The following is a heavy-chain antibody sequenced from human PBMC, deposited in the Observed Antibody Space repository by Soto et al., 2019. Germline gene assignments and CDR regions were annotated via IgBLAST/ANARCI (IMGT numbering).Heavy chain of an antibody. J-gene: IGHJ6*03. CDR3: ARHVIEYSSSPRRYYYYYYMDV. D-gene: IGHD6-6*01. Sequence: SETLSLTCTVSGGSISSSSYYWGWIRQPPGKGLEWIGSIYYSGSTYYNPSLKSRVTISVDTSKNQFSLKLSSVTAADTAVYYCARHVIEYSSSPRRYYYYYYMDVWGKGTTVT. CDR2: IYYSGST. V-gene: IGHV4-39*01. CDR1: GGSISSSSYY.